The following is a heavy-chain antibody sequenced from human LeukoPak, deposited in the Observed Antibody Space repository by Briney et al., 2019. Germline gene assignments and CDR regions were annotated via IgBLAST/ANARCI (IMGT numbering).Heavy chain of an antibody. Sequence: GGSLRLSCAACGFTFSSYWMSWVRQAPGKGLGWVANIKQDGSEKYYVDSVKGRFTISRDNAKNSLYLQMNSLRAEDTAVYYCAGVNYYYYFMDVWGKGTTVTVSS. CDR3: AGVNYYYYFMDV. V-gene: IGHV3-7*01. CDR1: GFTFSSYW. J-gene: IGHJ6*03. CDR2: IKQDGSEK.